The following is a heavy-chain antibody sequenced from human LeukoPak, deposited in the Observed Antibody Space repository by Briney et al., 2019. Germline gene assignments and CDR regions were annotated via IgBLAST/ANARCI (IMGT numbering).Heavy chain of an antibody. J-gene: IGHJ4*02. CDR2: ISASGSST. Sequence: SGGSLRLSCAASGFTFSNYVMSWVRRARGRGLEWVSAISASGSSTYHADSAKGRFTTSRDNSKNTLYLQMNSLRAEDTAIYYCAKVCGANCYYPDYWGQGAQVTVSS. CDR1: GFTFSNYV. D-gene: IGHD2-21*02. V-gene: IGHV3-23*01. CDR3: AKVCGANCYYPDY.